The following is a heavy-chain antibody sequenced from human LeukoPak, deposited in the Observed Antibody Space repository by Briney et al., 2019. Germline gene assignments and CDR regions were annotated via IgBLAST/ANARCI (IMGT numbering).Heavy chain of an antibody. J-gene: IGHJ4*02. CDR3: ARDLGPVDTAMR. CDR2: ISSSSSSYK. V-gene: IGHV3-21*03. D-gene: IGHD5-18*01. Sequence: PGGSLRLSCAASGFTFSSYSMNWVRQAPGKGLEWVSSISSSSSSYKYYADSVKGRFTISRDNAKNSLYLQMNSLRAEDTAVYYCARDLGPVDTAMRWGQGTLVTVSS. CDR1: GFTFSSYS.